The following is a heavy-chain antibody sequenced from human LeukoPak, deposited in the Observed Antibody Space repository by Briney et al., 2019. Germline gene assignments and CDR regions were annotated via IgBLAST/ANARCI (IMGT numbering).Heavy chain of an antibody. CDR2: ISPRNSYI. CDR3: AREVAADFDC. CDR1: GFSFSSYT. D-gene: IGHD6-19*01. J-gene: IGHJ4*02. V-gene: IGHV3-21*01. Sequence: GGSLRPSCAASGFSFSSYTLNWVRQAPGKGLEWVSSISPRNSYIYYADSVKGRFTISRDNAKNSLFLQMNSLTAEDTAVYYCAREVAADFDCWGQGTLVTVSS.